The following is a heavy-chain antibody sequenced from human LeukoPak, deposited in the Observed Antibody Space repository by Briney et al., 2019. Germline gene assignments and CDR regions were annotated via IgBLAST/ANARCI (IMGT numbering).Heavy chain of an antibody. CDR2: IYYSGST. CDR1: GGSISSSSYY. CDR3: ARQYDYGAFDI. J-gene: IGHJ3*02. V-gene: IGHV4-39*01. Sequence: SETLSLTCTVSGGSISSSSYYWGWIRQPPGKGLEWIGSIYYSGSTYYNPSLKSRVTISVDTSKNQFSLKLSAVTAADTAVYYCARQYDYGAFDIWGQGTMVTVSS. D-gene: IGHD4-17*01.